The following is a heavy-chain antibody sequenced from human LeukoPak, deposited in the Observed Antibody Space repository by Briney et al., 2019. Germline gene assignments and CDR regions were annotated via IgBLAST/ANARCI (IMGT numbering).Heavy chain of an antibody. CDR1: GYTFTNYY. J-gene: IGHJ4*02. D-gene: IGHD4-17*01. CDR3: ARGGSLGYGNYGITNY. Sequence: GASVKVSCKASGYTFTNYYMHWVRQAPGQGLEWMGIINPSSGSTNYAQKFQGRITMTRDTSTSTVYMEVSSMRSDDTAVYYCARGGSLGYGNYGITNYWGQGTLVTVSS. CDR2: INPSSGST. V-gene: IGHV1-46*01.